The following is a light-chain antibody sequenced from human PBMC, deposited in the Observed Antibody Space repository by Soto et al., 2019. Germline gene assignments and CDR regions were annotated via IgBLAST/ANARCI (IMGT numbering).Light chain of an antibody. CDR1: QIISSW. CDR3: QHYNSYSEA. J-gene: IGKJ1*01. Sequence: DMPLTQSPATLSVSPGDRVTLTCRASQIISSWLACYQQKPGKAPKLLIYKASTLTSGAPSRLSGSGSGTAFTLTISSLKPDEFATYACQHYNSYSEAFGQGTKVDIK. V-gene: IGKV1-5*03. CDR2: KAS.